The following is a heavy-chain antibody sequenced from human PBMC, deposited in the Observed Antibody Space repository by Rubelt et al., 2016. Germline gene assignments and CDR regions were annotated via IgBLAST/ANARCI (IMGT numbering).Heavy chain of an antibody. J-gene: IGHJ4*02. Sequence: QVQLVQSGAEVNKPGASVKVSCKASGYTFTSYGISWVRQAPGQGLEWMGWVSCYSGNTNYARKLQGRAPMTTETATSTAYRELRSLRSDDTAVYYCARVISGVEYSSSWHFDYWGQGTLVTVSS. CDR1: GYTFTSYG. V-gene: IGHV1-18*01. CDR2: VSCYSGNT. CDR3: ARVISGVEYSSSWHFDY. D-gene: IGHD6-13*01.